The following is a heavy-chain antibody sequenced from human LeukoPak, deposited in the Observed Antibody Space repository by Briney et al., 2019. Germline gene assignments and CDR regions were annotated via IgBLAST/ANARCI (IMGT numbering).Heavy chain of an antibody. D-gene: IGHD6-19*01. V-gene: IGHV4-59*11. Sequence: SETLSLTCTVSGGSISSHYWSWIRQPPGKGLEWIGYIYYSGSTNYNPSLKSRVTISVDTSKNQFSLKLSSVTAADTAVYYCASYRAVAGTGFDPWGQRTLVTVSS. CDR1: GGSISSHY. CDR2: IYYSGST. CDR3: ASYRAVAGTGFDP. J-gene: IGHJ5*02.